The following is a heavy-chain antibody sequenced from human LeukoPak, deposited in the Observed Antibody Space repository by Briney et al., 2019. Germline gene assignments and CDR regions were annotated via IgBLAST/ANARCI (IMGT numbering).Heavy chain of an antibody. J-gene: IGHJ4*02. Sequence: SETLSLTCAVYGGSFSSYYWSWIRQPPGKGLGWIGEINHSGSTNYNPSLKSRVTISVDTSKNQFSLKLSSVTAADTAVYYCARGHWGLWFGEYYFDYWGRGTLVTVSS. CDR3: ARGHWGLWFGEYYFDY. CDR1: GGSFSSYY. D-gene: IGHD3-10*01. CDR2: INHSGST. V-gene: IGHV4-34*01.